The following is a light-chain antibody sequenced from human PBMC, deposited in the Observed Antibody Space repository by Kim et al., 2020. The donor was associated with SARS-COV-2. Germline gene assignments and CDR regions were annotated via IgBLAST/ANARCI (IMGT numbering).Light chain of an antibody. V-gene: IGLV2-14*03. CDR3: RTWTTSYTWV. CDR2: DVT. J-gene: IGLJ3*02. CDR1: SSDVGRFNF. Sequence: QSALTQPASVSGSLGQSITISCTGTSSDVGRFNFVSWYQQHPGKAPKVLIYDVTERPSWISNRFSGSKSGNTASLTISGLLAEDEADYYCRTWTTSYTWVFGGGTQLTVL.